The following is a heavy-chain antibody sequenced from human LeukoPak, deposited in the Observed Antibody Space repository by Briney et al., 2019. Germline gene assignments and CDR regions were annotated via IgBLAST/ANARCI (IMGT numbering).Heavy chain of an antibody. Sequence: GGSLRLSCAASGFTFSSYAMHWVRQAPGKGLEWVAVISYDGSNKYYADSVKGRFTISRDNSKNTLYLQMNSLRAEDTAVYYCARELLVRFYYYYMDVWGKGTTVTVSS. V-gene: IGHV3-30*04. CDR2: ISYDGSNK. CDR3: ARELLVRFYYYYMDV. J-gene: IGHJ6*03. CDR1: GFTFSSYA. D-gene: IGHD3-10*01.